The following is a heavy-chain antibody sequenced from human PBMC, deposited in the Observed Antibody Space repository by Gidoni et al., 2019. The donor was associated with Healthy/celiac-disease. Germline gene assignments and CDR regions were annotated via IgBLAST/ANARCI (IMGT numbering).Heavy chain of an antibody. D-gene: IGHD2-21*02. CDR1: GGSFSGYY. CDR3: ARGWGHIVVVTARSLGMDV. Sequence: QVQLQQWGAGLLKPSETLSLTCAVYGGSFSGYYWSWIRQPPGKGLEWIGEINHSGSTNYNPSLKSRVTISVDTSKNQFSLKLSSVTAADTAVYYCARGWGHIVVVTARSLGMDVWGQGTTVTVSS. V-gene: IGHV4-34*01. CDR2: INHSGST. J-gene: IGHJ6*02.